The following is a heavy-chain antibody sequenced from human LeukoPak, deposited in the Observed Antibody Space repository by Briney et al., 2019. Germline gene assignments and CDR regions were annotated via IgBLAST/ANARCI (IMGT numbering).Heavy chain of an antibody. D-gene: IGHD5-18*01. CDR3: ARTLQLWSHFY. J-gene: IGHJ4*02. CDR2: IYWNDDK. CDR1: GFSLSTSGVG. V-gene: IGHV2-5*01. Sequence: ESGPTLVNPTQTLTLTCTFSGFSLSTSGVGVGWIRQPPGKALEWLALIYWNDDKRYSPSLKSRLTITKDTSKNHVVLTMTNMDPVDIATYYCARTLQLWSHFYWGQGTLVTVSS.